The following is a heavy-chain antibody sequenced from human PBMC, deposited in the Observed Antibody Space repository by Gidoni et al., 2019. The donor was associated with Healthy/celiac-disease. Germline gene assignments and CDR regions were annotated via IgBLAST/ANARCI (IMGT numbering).Heavy chain of an antibody. CDR2: IYYSGST. CDR1: GGSISSSSYY. J-gene: IGHJ4*02. Sequence: QLQLQESGPGLVKPSETLSLTCTVPGGSISSSSYYWGWIRQPPGKGLEWIGSIYYSGSTYYNPSLKSRVTISVDTSKNQFSLKLSSVTAADTAVYYCARLRITMIPCYFDYWGQGTLVTVSS. CDR3: ARLRITMIPCYFDY. D-gene: IGHD3-22*01. V-gene: IGHV4-39*01.